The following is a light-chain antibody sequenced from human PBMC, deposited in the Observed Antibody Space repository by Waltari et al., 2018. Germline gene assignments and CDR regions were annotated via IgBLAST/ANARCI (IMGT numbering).Light chain of an antibody. CDR2: EVS. CDR3: YSYAGSSTFEV. J-gene: IGLJ2*01. CDR1: SSDVGSYTL. V-gene: IGLV2-23*02. Sequence: QSALTQPASVSGSPGQSIPISCTGTSSDVGSYTLVSWYQRHPGEAPTLIIYEVSKRPSGVSDRFSGSKSGNTASLTISGLQAEDEADYFCYSYAGSSTFEVFGGGTKLTVL.